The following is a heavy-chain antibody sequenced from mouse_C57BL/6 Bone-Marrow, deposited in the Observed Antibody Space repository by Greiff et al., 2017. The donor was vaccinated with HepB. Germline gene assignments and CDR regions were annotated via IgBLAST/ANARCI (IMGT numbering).Heavy chain of an antibody. CDR3: AREGDYYYGSSYGYAMDY. CDR1: GYTFTSYW. Sequence: QVQLQQPGAELVKPGASVKMSCKASGYTFTSYWITWVKQRPGQGLEWIGDIYPGSGSTNYNEKFKGKATLTVDTSSSTAYMQLSSLTSEDSAVYYWAREGDYYYGSSYGYAMDYWGQGTSVTVSS. D-gene: IGHD1-1*01. J-gene: IGHJ4*01. V-gene: IGHV1-55*01. CDR2: IYPGSGST.